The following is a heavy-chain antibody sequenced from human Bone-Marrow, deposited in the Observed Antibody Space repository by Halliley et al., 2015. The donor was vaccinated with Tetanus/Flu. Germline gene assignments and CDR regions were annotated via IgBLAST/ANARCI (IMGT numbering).Heavy chain of an antibody. Sequence: VSSIGSGGPEIYYADSVKGRFPISRDNAKNSVYLQMSSLRAEDTAVYYCARDPGGFCGMDVWGQGAMVTVSS. J-gene: IGHJ6*02. D-gene: IGHD3-10*01. V-gene: IGHV3-21*06. CDR2: IGSGGPEI. CDR3: ARDPGGFCGMDV.